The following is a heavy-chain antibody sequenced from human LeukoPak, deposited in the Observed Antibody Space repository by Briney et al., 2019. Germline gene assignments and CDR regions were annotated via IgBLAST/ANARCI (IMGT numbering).Heavy chain of an antibody. J-gene: IGHJ4*02. Sequence: PGGSLRPSCAASGFTLSSYAMHWVRQAPGKGLEWVAVIWYVGADKYYADSVKGRFTISRDNSENTLYLQMNSLRAEDTAVYYCARGISAGVGIFDFYFTRTNYWGQGTLVTVSS. D-gene: IGHD3-3*01. CDR1: GFTLSSYA. CDR3: ARGISAGVGIFDFYFTRTNY. V-gene: IGHV3-33*01. CDR2: IWYVGADK.